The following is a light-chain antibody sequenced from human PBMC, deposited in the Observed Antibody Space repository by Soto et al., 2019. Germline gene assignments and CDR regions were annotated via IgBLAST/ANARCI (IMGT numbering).Light chain of an antibody. V-gene: IGKV3-20*01. Sequence: EIVLTQSPGTLSLSPGEGATLSCRASQSVSSRWLVWYQQKPGQAPRLLIYGASSRATGIPDRSSGSGSGTDFTLTISRLEPEDFAVYYCQQYGSSPNTFGQGTKVEMK. J-gene: IGKJ2*01. CDR3: QQYGSSPNT. CDR1: QSVSSRW. CDR2: GAS.